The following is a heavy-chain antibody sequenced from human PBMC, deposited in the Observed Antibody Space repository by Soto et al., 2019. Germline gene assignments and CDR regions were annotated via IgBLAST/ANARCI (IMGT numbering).Heavy chain of an antibody. V-gene: IGHV3-21*01. D-gene: IGHD2-2*01. CDR2: ISYSSYYI. CDR3: ARGLILPAVLLTSHYYSGMDV. J-gene: IGHJ6*02. CDR1: GFTFSDYS. Sequence: EVQLVESGGGLVKPGGSLRLSCAASGFTFSDYSMHWVRQAPGKGLEWVSSISYSSYYIKYADSVKGRFTISRDNAKNSLYLQMNSMRAEDTAVYYCARGLILPAVLLTSHYYSGMDVWGQGTTVTVSS.